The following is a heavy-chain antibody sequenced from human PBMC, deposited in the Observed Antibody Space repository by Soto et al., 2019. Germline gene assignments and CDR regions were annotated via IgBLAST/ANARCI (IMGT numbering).Heavy chain of an antibody. D-gene: IGHD1-26*01. CDR1: GFTFFSYG. Sequence: LRLSCAASGFTFFSYGMHWVRQAPGKGLEWIGRIKSKTDGGTTDYAAPVKGRFTISRDDSKNTLYLQMNSLKTEDTAVYYCTTDLVGATTPFDYWGQGTLVTVSS. CDR2: IKSKTDGGTT. V-gene: IGHV3-15*01. J-gene: IGHJ4*02. CDR3: TTDLVGATTPFDY.